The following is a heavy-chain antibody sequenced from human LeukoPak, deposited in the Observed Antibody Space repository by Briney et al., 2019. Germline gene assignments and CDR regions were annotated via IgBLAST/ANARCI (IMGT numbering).Heavy chain of an antibody. V-gene: IGHV3-23*01. CDR3: AKDQSSLWFRDCFDY. J-gene: IGHJ4*02. CDR1: GFTFSSYA. CDR2: ISGSGGST. Sequence: QSGGSLRLSCAASGFTFSSYAMSWVRQAPGKGLEWVSAISGSGGSTYYADSVKGRFTISRDNSKNTLYLQMNSLRAEDTAVYYRAKDQSSLWFRDCFDYWGQGTLVTVSS. D-gene: IGHD3-10*01.